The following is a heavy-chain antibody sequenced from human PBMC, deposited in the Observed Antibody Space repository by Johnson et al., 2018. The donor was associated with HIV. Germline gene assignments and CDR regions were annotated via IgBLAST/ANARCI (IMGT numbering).Heavy chain of an antibody. Sequence: MQLVESGGGLVKPGGSLRLSCAASGFSFSNAWMSWVRQAPGKGLEWVGRIKSKTDGGTTDYAAPVKGRFTISRDDSKNTLYLQMNSLKTEDPAVYYCTTPRWDYGGSFDIWGQGTMVTVSS. CDR1: GFSFSNAW. V-gene: IGHV3-15*01. CDR2: IKSKTDGGTT. D-gene: IGHD4-23*01. CDR3: TTPRWDYGGSFDI. J-gene: IGHJ3*02.